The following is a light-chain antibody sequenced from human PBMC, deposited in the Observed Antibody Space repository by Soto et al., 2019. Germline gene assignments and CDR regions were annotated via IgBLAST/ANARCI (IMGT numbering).Light chain of an antibody. CDR1: ISNIGAGYD. Sequence: QSVLTQPPSMSGAPGQRVTISCTGSISNIGAGYDVHWYQQLPGTAPKLLIYGNSNLPSGVPDRFSGSKSGTSASLAITGLQAEDEADYYCQSYDSSLSGSYVFGTGTKATVL. J-gene: IGLJ1*01. CDR2: GNS. V-gene: IGLV1-40*01. CDR3: QSYDSSLSGSYV.